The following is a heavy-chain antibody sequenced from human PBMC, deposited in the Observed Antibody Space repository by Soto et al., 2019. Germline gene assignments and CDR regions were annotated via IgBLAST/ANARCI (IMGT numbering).Heavy chain of an antibody. V-gene: IGHV3-23*01. D-gene: IGHD6-19*01. J-gene: IGHJ6*02. CDR3: AKDVAGAVAGYGMDV. CDR2: ISGSGGST. Sequence: GGSLRLSCAASGFTFSSYAMSWVRQAPGKGLEWVSAISGSGGSTYYADSVKGRFTISRDNSKNTLYLQMNSLRAEDTAVYYCAKDVAGAVAGYGMDVWGQGTTVTVSS. CDR1: GFTFSSYA.